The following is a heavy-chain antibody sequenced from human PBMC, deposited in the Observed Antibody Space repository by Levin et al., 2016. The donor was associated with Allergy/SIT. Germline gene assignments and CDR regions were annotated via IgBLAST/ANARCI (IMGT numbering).Heavy chain of an antibody. CDR1: GYTFTGYY. CDR3: ARDPYSSSWPYYFDY. Sequence: ASVKVSCKASGYTFTGYYMHWVRQAPGQGLEWMGWINPNSGGTNYAQKFQGRVTMTRDTSISTAYMELSRLRSDDTAVYYCARDPYSSSWPYYFDYWGQGTLVTVSS. CDR2: INPNSGGT. D-gene: IGHD6-13*01. J-gene: IGHJ4*02. V-gene: IGHV1-2*02.